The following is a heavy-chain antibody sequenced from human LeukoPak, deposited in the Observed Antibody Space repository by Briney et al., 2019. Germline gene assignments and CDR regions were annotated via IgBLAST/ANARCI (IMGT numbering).Heavy chain of an antibody. V-gene: IGHV1-2*02. CDR3: ARLHPYCSSTSCNLRSYGMDV. Sequence: ASVKVSCKASGYTFTGYYMHWVRQAPGQGLEWMGWINPNSGGTNYAQKFQGRVTMTRDTSISTAYMELSRLRSDDTAVYYCARLHPYCSSTSCNLRSYGMDVWGQGTTVTVSS. CDR1: GYTFTGYY. CDR2: INPNSGGT. D-gene: IGHD2-2*01. J-gene: IGHJ6*02.